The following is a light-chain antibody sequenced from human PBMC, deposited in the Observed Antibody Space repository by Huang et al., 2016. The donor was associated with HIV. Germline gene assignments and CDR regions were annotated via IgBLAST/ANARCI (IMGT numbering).Light chain of an antibody. V-gene: IGKV3-15*01. CDR2: DAS. CDR1: HSVDSD. J-gene: IGKJ4*01. Sequence: EIEMTQSPATLSVSPGDRATLSCRASHSVDSDLAWYQQKPGQAPRLLIYDASTRATGSSAKFNGTGSGTEFSLSITNRQSEDFAVYYCQQYNDWPPLTFGGGTKVEI. CDR3: QQYNDWPPLT.